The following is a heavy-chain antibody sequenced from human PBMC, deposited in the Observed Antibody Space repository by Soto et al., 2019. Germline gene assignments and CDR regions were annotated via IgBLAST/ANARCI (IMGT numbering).Heavy chain of an antibody. CDR1: AFTFSSYA. CDR2: IRGSGEAT. CDR3: VRDDFGLGIDY. D-gene: IGHD1-26*01. Sequence: PGGSPRLSCAASAFTFSSYAMSWVRQAPGKGLEWVSAIRGSGEATSFADSVKGRFIISRDSAKNTLYLQMNSLRAEDTAVYYCVRDDFGLGIDYWGLGTLVTVSS. V-gene: IGHV3-23*01. J-gene: IGHJ4*02.